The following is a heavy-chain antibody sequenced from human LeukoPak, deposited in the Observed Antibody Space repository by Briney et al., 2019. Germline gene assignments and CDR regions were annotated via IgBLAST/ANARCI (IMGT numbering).Heavy chain of an antibody. V-gene: IGHV4-59*01. Sequence: SETLSLTCTVSGGSISSYYWTWIRQPPGKGLEWIGQTYYTGSTNYNPSLKSRLTMSVDTSKNQFSLRLSSVTPADTAVYYCARKYYYDSERGAFDMWGQGTVVSVTS. CDR3: ARKYYYDSERGAFDM. CDR2: TYYTGST. J-gene: IGHJ3*02. CDR1: GGSISSYY. D-gene: IGHD3-22*01.